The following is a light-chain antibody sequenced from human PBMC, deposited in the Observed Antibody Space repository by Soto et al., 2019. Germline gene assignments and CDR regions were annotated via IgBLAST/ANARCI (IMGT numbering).Light chain of an antibody. CDR3: QQYGSSPPWT. Sequence: EIVLTQSPGTLSLSPGEGATLSCRASQSVRRRGFAWDQQKPGQAPRLLFYGASSRATGIPDRFSGSGSGTDLTLTISRLEPEDYAVYYCQQYGSSPPWTFGQGTKVDIK. CDR2: GAS. CDR1: QSVRRRG. V-gene: IGKV3-20*01. J-gene: IGKJ1*01.